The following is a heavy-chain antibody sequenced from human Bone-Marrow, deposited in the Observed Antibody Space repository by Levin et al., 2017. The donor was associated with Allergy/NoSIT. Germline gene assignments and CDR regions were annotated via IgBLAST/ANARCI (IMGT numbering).Heavy chain of an antibody. J-gene: IGHJ4*02. CDR3: ARILPAAGLDY. CDR1: GYIFTSYA. Sequence: GESLKISSKASGYIFTSYAMNWVRQAPGQGLEWMGWINTNTGNPTYAQGFTGRFVFSLDTSVSTSYLQISSLKAEDTAIYYCARILPAAGLDYWGQGTLVTVSS. D-gene: IGHD6-13*01. CDR2: INTNTGNP. V-gene: IGHV7-4-1*02.